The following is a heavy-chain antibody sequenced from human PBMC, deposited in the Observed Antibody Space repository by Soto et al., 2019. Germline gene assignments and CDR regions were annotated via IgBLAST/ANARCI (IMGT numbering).Heavy chain of an antibody. CDR1: GFTFSKYS. CDR2: ISSSSSTI. CDR3: AREDYNYNYYMDG. V-gene: IGHV3-48*01. J-gene: IGHJ6*03. Sequence: EVQLVESGGGLVQPGGSLRLSCAASGFTFSKYSMNWVRQAPGKGLEWVSYISSSSSTIYYADSVKGRFTISRDNAKNSLYLQMNSLRAEDTAVYYCAREDYNYNYYMDGWGEGTTVTVSS.